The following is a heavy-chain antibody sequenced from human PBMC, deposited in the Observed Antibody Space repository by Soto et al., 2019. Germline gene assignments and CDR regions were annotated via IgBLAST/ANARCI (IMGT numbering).Heavy chain of an antibody. Sequence: SETLSLTCAVYGGTFRGYYWSWIRQPPGKGLEWIGEINHSGSTNYNPSLKSRVTISVDTSKNQFSLKLSSATAADTAVYYCARHRIAGARNAFDIWGQGTMVTVSS. CDR2: INHSGST. J-gene: IGHJ3*02. V-gene: IGHV4-34*01. CDR3: ARHRIAGARNAFDI. D-gene: IGHD1-26*01. CDR1: GGTFRGYY.